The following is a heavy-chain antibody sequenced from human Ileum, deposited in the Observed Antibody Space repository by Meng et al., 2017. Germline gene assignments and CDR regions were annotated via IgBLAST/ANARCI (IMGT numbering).Heavy chain of an antibody. D-gene: IGHD4-23*01. CDR1: GGSISSRNW. Sequence: QVRRQESCQGLVKPSGTLSFTCAVSGGSISSRNWWSWVRKPPGKGLEWIGEIYHSGSTNYNPSLKSRVTISVDKSKNQFSLKLSSVTAADTAVYYCARYILRWGYYFDYWGQGTLVTVSS. V-gene: IGHV4-4*02. CDR3: ARYILRWGYYFDY. J-gene: IGHJ4*02. CDR2: IYHSGST.